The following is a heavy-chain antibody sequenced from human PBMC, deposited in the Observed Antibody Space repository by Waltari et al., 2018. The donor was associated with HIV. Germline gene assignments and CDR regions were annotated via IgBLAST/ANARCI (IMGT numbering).Heavy chain of an antibody. CDR1: GSTFSRYS. Sequence: EVPLVESGGGLVKPGGSLRLSCATSGSTFSRYSMNWVRQAPGKGLEWVSSISGSPSYIYDADSVKGRFTISRDNAKNSLYLQMNSLRAEDTAVYYCARDPGGNYDSFAFDIWGQGTMVTVSS. CDR2: ISGSPSYI. D-gene: IGHD3-22*01. V-gene: IGHV3-21*01. J-gene: IGHJ3*02. CDR3: ARDPGGNYDSFAFDI.